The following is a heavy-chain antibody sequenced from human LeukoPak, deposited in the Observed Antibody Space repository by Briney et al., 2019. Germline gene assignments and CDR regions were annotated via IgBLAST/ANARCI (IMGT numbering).Heavy chain of an antibody. CDR3: AKDGGGSLEWLPPMDV. CDR2: ISGSGGST. CDR1: GFTFSSYA. V-gene: IGHV3-23*01. J-gene: IGHJ6*02. Sequence: GGSLRLSCAASGFTFSSYAMSWVRQAPGKGLEWVSAISGSGGSTYYADSVKGRFTIPRDNSKNTLYLQMNSLRAEDTAVYYCAKDGGGSLEWLPPMDVWGQGTTVTVSS. D-gene: IGHD3-3*01.